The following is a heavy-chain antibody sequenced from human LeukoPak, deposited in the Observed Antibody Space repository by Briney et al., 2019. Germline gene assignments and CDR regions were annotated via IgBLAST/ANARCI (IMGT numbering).Heavy chain of an antibody. Sequence: ASVKVSCKASGYTFTGYYMHWVRQAPGQGLEWMGWINPNSGGTNYAQKFQGRVTMTRDTSISTAYMELSRLRSDDTAVYYCARGMRGDIVLNQYAFDIWGQGTMVTVSS. CDR2: INPNSGGT. J-gene: IGHJ3*02. D-gene: IGHD2-8*01. CDR3: ARGMRGDIVLNQYAFDI. CDR1: GYTFTGYY. V-gene: IGHV1-2*02.